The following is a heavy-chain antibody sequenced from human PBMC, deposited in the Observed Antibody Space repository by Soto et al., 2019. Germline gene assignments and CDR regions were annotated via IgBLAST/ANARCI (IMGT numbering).Heavy chain of an antibody. V-gene: IGHV4-59*08. CDR3: VIQGIDYLHGLVDV. Sequence: QVQLQQSGPRLVKPSETLSLTCTVSSGPDRSHNWGWIRQPPGRGLEWIGYVYYTGDTAYNPSLRGLVTISADTSTNDISLTLNSVTAADTAVYYCVIQGIDYLHGLVDVWCQGTTVSVSS. D-gene: IGHD4-17*01. CDR2: VYYTGDT. J-gene: IGHJ6*02. CDR1: SGPDRSHN.